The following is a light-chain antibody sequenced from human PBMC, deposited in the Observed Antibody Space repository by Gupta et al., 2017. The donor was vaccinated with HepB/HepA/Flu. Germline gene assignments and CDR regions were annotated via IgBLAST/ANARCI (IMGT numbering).Light chain of an antibody. CDR1: GIGSKS. J-gene: IGLJ1*01. V-gene: IGLV3-21*01. CDR3: QVVCSTTDHV. Sequence: SYVLTPPPSASVDPGTPARSTCGGTGIGSKSVHWYQQKSDQAPILVVYDDSHRPAGIPERFSGSNSGDTATLTISPGEAGEEADYYCQVVCSTTDHVFGTGTKVTVL. CDR2: DDS.